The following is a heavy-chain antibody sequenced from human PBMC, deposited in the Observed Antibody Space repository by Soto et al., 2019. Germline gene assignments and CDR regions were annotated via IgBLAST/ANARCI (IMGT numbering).Heavy chain of an antibody. D-gene: IGHD6-19*01. CDR2: IYYSGST. V-gene: IGHV4-59*07. CDR1: GRSFIAYY. CDR3: ARSTVAGRNAFDI. Sequence: SDTLSLTCAVYGRSFIAYYWSWIRQPPGKGLEWIGYIYYSGSTNYNPSLKSRVTISVDTSKNQFSLKLSSVAAADTAVYYCARSTVAGRNAFDIWGQGTMVT. J-gene: IGHJ3*02.